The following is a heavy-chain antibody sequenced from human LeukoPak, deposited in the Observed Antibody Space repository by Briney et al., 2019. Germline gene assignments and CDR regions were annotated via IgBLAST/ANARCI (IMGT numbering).Heavy chain of an antibody. V-gene: IGHV1-69*05. CDR2: IIPIFGTA. CDR1: GGTFSSYA. D-gene: IGHD3-10*01. J-gene: IGHJ4*02. Sequence: ASVKVSCKASGGTFSSYAISWVRQAPGQGLEWMGGIIPIFGTANYAQEFQGRVTITTDESTSTAYMELSSVTAADTAVYYCASLRGSGSYYLGRYFDYWGQGTLVTVSS. CDR3: ASLRGSGSYYLGRYFDY.